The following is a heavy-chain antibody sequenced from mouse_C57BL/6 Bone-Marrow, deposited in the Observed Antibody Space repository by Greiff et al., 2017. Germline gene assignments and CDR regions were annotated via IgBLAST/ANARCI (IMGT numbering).Heavy chain of an antibody. Sequence: EVHLVESGGGLVQPKGSLKLSCAASGFTFNTYAMHWVRQAPGKGLEWVARIRSKSSNYATYYADSVKDRFTISRDDSQSMLYLQMNNLKTEDTAMYYCVREGDFSYYGGDYWYFDVWGTGTTVTVSS. CDR1: GFTFNTYA. CDR2: IRSKSSNYAT. D-gene: IGHD1-1*01. J-gene: IGHJ1*03. CDR3: VREGDFSYYGGDYWYFDV. V-gene: IGHV10-3*01.